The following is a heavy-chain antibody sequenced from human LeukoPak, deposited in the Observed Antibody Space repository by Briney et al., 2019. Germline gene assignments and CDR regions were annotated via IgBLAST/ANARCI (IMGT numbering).Heavy chain of an antibody. V-gene: IGHV3-64D*09. CDR2: ISYNGGST. J-gene: IGHJ5*01. D-gene: IGHD6-19*01. CDR3: VSRTSSGWYDF. CDR1: GFTLSSNA. Sequence: GGSLRLSCSASGFTLSSNAMHWVRQAPGKGLEYVSAISYNGGSTYYADSVKGRFTISRDNSKNTLYLQMSSLRGDDTAIYYCVSRTSSGWYDFWGQGTLVIVSS.